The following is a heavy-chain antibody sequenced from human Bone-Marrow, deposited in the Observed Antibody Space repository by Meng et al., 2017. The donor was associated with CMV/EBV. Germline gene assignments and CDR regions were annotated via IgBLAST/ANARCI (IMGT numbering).Heavy chain of an antibody. D-gene: IGHD6-13*01. J-gene: IGHJ4*02. V-gene: IGHV3-23*01. Sequence: GESLKISCAASGFTFSDYAMSWVRQGPGRGLEWVSAISGTGGGTYYASSVKGRFTITRDNSKNTLYLQMNILRAEDTAMYYCAKAYGNIAAAGTYYFDFWGQGPQVTVSS. CDR3: AKAYGNIAAAGTYYFDF. CDR2: ISGTGGGT. CDR1: GFTFSDYA.